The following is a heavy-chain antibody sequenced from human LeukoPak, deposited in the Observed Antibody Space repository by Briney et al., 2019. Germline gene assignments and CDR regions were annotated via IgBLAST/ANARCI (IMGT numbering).Heavy chain of an antibody. J-gene: IGHJ4*02. CDR3: AKDPDSSGYSYFDY. CDR1: GFTFSSYE. CDR2: ISSSGSTI. D-gene: IGHD3-22*01. Sequence: PGGSLRLSCAASGFTFSSYEMNWVRQAPGKGLEWVSYISSSGSTIYYADSVKGRFTISRDNSKNTLYLQMNSLRAEDTAVYYCAKDPDSSGYSYFDYWGQGTLVTVSS. V-gene: IGHV3-48*03.